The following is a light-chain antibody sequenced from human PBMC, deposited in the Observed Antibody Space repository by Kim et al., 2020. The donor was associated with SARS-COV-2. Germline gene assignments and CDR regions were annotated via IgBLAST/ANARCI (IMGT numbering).Light chain of an antibody. V-gene: IGKV3-20*01. CDR1: QSLSNNY. J-gene: IGKJ1*01. CDR3: QQYDTTPWT. Sequence: SPGDRATLSCRASQSLSNNYLAWYQQRPGQAPRLLIFGASARATGIPDRFSGGGSGTDFTLTISRLEPEDFAVYFCQQYDTTPWTFGQGTKVDIK. CDR2: GAS.